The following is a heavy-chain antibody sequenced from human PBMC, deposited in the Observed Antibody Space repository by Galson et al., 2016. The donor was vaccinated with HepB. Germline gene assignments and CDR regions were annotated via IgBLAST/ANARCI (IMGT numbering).Heavy chain of an antibody. V-gene: IGHV4-34*01. Sequence: SETLSLTCAVYGEYFTSYSWTWIRQSPGKGLEWIGEINHSGLSHSSPSLKSRVTISVDPSKSQFSLNVSAVTAADTALYFCARSGVGGDNNWFYSWGQGTLVTVSA. CDR1: GEYFTSYS. CDR3: ARSGVGGDNNWFYS. CDR2: INHSGLS. D-gene: IGHD3-3*01. J-gene: IGHJ5*01.